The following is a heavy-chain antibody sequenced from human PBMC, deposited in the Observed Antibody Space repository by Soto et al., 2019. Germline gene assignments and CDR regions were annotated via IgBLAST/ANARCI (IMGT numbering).Heavy chain of an antibody. D-gene: IGHD2-2*01. CDR3: ARQPESTSYFDY. Sequence: QLQLQESGPGLVRSSETLSLTCSVSGASISTSSDFWGCIRQAPGKGLEWIGNVYQSGTTRLNPSLKSRVSIFVDRSKNHFSLELNSATAADRAVYYCARQPESTSYFDYWGQGILVTVSS. V-gene: IGHV4-39*01. CDR2: VYQSGTT. CDR1: GASISTSSDF. J-gene: IGHJ4*02.